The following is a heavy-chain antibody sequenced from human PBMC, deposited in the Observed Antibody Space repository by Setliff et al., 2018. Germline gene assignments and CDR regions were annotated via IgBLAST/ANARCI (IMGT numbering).Heavy chain of an antibody. J-gene: IGHJ6*03. V-gene: IGHV4-39*02. CDR1: GGSISSSSHY. CDR2: IYYTGST. D-gene: IGHD2-2*01. CDR3: ARDPRGGFHQFHMDV. Sequence: SETLSLTCTVSGGSISSSSHYWGWIRQPPGKGLEWIGSIYYTGSTYYNPSLKSRVTMSVDTSKNQFSLKVTSVTAADTAVYYCARDPRGGFHQFHMDVWGKGTTVTVSS.